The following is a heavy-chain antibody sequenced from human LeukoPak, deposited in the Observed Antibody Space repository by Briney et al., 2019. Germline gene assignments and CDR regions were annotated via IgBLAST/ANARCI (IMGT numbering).Heavy chain of an antibody. CDR1: GGSFSDYY. CDR2: IYYSGSA. D-gene: IGHD5-24*01. CDR3: ARVRRRDGYNVLGY. Sequence: SETLSLTCAVYGGSFSDYYWSWIRQPPGKGLEWIGYIYYSGSANYNPSLKSRVTISVDTPKDQFSLKLSSVTAADTAVYYCARVRRRDGYNVLGYWGQGTLVTVSS. J-gene: IGHJ4*02. V-gene: IGHV4-59*01.